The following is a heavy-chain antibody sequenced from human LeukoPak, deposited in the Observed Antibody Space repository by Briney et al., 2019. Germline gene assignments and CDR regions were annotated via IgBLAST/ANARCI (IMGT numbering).Heavy chain of an antibody. CDR3: ARDKDTYGDQGVYFDY. J-gene: IGHJ4*02. Sequence: ASVKVSCKASGGTFSNYAINWVLQAPGQGLEWMGRIIPIFGTINYAQKFQGRVTIITDELTSTAYMELSSLRSEDTAMYYCARDKDTYGDQGVYFDYWGQGTLVTVSS. V-gene: IGHV1-69*05. D-gene: IGHD4-17*01. CDR2: IIPIFGTI. CDR1: GGTFSNYA.